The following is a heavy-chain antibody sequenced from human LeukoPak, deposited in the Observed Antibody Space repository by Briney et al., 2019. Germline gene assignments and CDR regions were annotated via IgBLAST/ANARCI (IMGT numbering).Heavy chain of an antibody. CDR1: GGSISSSSYY. J-gene: IGHJ6*02. Sequence: SSETLSLTCTVSGGSISSSSYYWSWLRQPPGKGLEWIGYIYFSGTTNINPSLKSRVTISVDMSKNQFSLKLSSVTAADTAVYYCAREDPQTTVPEGLDVWGQGTTVTVSS. V-gene: IGHV4-61*01. D-gene: IGHD4-17*01. CDR3: AREDPQTTVPEGLDV. CDR2: IYFSGTT.